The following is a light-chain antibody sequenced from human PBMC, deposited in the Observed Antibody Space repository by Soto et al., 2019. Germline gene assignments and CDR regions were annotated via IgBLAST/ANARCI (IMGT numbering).Light chain of an antibody. Sequence: QSALTQPASVSGSPGQSITISCTGTSIDVGGYNYVSWYQHHPGKAPKLMMYGVTNRPSGVSNRFSGSKSGNTASLTISGLQPEDEADYYCTSYIHRRTLVVFGGGTKLTVL. J-gene: IGLJ2*01. V-gene: IGLV2-14*01. CDR3: TSYIHRRTLVV. CDR2: GVT. CDR1: SIDVGGYNY.